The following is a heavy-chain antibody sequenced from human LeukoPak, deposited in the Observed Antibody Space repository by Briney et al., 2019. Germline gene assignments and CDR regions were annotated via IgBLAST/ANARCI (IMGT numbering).Heavy chain of an antibody. CDR1: GFTFSSSG. CDR2: IRYDGSNK. D-gene: IGHD3-22*01. CDR3: ANLGVYYDNSGYPVGI. Sequence: GGSLRLSCAASGFTFSSSGMHWVRQAPGKGLEWVAFIRYDGSNKYYADSVKGRFTISRDNSKNTLYLQMIRLRDEDTAVYYCANLGVYYDNSGYPVGIWGQGTMVTVSS. J-gene: IGHJ3*02. V-gene: IGHV3-30*02.